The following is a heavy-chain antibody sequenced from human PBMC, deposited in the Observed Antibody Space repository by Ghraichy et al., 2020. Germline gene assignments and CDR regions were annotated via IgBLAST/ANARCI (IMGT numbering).Heavy chain of an antibody. Sequence: SETLSLTCTVSGGSISSYYWSWIRQPPGKGLEWIGYIYYSGSTNYNPSLKSRVTISVDTSKNQFSLKLSSVTAADTAVYYCARLWGYCSGGSCYSYYYGMDVWGQGTTVTVSS. CDR3: ARLWGYCSGGSCYSYYYGMDV. CDR2: IYYSGST. CDR1: GGSISSYY. D-gene: IGHD2-15*01. J-gene: IGHJ6*02. V-gene: IGHV4-59*08.